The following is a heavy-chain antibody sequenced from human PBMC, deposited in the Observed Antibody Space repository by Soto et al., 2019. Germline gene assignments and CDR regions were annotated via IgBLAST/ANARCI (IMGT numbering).Heavy chain of an antibody. Sequence: PGESLKISCKGSGYSFASYWIGWVRQMPGKGLEWMGIIYPGDSDTRYSPSFQGQVTISADKSISTAYLQWSSLKASDTAMYYCARPRITIFGVVDYGMDVWGQGTTVTVSS. V-gene: IGHV5-51*01. J-gene: IGHJ6*02. CDR3: ARPRITIFGVVDYGMDV. CDR1: GYSFASYW. CDR2: IYPGDSDT. D-gene: IGHD3-3*01.